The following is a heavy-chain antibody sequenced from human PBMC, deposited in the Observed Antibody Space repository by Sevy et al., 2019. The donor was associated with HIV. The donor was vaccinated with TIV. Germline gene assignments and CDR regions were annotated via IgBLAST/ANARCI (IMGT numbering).Heavy chain of an antibody. CDR1: EFTFSSHA. J-gene: IGHJ3*02. V-gene: IGHV3-23*01. CDR3: ARDGRGISAFDI. CDR2: ISGNGENR. D-gene: IGHD3-3*02. Sequence: GGSLRLSCAASEFTFSSHAVSWVRQAPGKGLEWVSAISGNGENRHYADSVRGRFTISRDNFKNTLYQQMNSLRAEDTALYYCARDGRGISAFDIWGQGTMVTVSS.